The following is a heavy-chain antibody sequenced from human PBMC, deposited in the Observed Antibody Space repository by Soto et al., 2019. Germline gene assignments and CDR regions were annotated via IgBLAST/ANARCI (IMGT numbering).Heavy chain of an antibody. V-gene: IGHV4-39*01. J-gene: IGHJ5*02. CDR1: GGSISSTIYS. Sequence: PSETLSLTCAVSGGSISSTIYSWDWIRQNPGKGLEWIGSIFYSGSTYYNPSLKSRVTISVDTSNNQFSLTLTSVTAADTAVYYCARQCRRVTCHWFVPWRQGTLVTVSS. CDR2: IFYSGST. D-gene: IGHD2-15*01. CDR3: ARQCRRVTCHWFVP.